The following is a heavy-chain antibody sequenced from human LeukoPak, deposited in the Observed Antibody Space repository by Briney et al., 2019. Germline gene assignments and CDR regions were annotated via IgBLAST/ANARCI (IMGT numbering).Heavy chain of an antibody. CDR1: GGSISSGDYY. V-gene: IGHV4-30-4*08. CDR3: ASRGTLAAAGGYYYYYYMDV. Sequence: SETLSLTCTVSGGSISSGDYYWSWIRQPPGKGLEWIGYIYYSGSTYYNPSPKSRVTISVDTSKNQFSLKLSSVTAADTAVYYCASRGTLAAAGGYYYYYYMDVWGKGTTVTVSS. D-gene: IGHD6-13*01. J-gene: IGHJ6*03. CDR2: IYYSGST.